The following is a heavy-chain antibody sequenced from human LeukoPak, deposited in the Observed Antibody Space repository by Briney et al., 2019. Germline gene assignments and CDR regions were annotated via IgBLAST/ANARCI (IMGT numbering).Heavy chain of an antibody. CDR1: GYTFTSYA. CDR3: ARVRYDILTGYPAGFDY. J-gene: IGHJ4*02. D-gene: IGHD3-9*01. V-gene: IGHV7-4-1*02. Sequence: GASVKVSCKASGYTFTSYAMNWVRQAPGQGLEWMGWINTNTWNPTYAQGFTGRFVFSLDTSVSTAYLQISSLKAEDTAVYYCARVRYDILTGYPAGFDYWGQGTLVTVSS. CDR2: INTNTWNP.